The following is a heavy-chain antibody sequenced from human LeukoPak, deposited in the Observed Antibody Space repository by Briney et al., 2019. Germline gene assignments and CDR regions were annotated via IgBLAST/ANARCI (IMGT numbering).Heavy chain of an antibody. J-gene: IGHJ4*02. CDR2: INHSGST. CDR1: GGSISSGDYY. Sequence: SETLPLTCTVSGGSISSGDYYWSWIRQPPGKGLEWIGEINHSGSTKYNPSLKSRLTISLDTSKNQFSLKLSSVSAADTAVYYCARQAIFGVVTSMNWGQGTLVTVSS. D-gene: IGHD3-3*01. V-gene: IGHV4-39*01. CDR3: ARQAIFGVVTSMN.